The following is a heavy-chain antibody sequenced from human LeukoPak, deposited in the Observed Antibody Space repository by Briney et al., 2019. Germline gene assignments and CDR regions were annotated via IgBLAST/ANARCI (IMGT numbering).Heavy chain of an antibody. CDR1: GFTFSSYW. CDR2: IKQDGSEK. Sequence: GGSLRLSCAASGFTFSSYWMSWVRQAPGKGLEWVANIKQDGSEKYYVDSVKGRFTLSRDNAKNSLYLQMNSLRAEDTAVYYCARDPGYSSSGWFDPWGQGTLVTVSS. CDR3: ARDPGYSSSGWFDP. V-gene: IGHV3-7*01. J-gene: IGHJ5*02. D-gene: IGHD6-13*01.